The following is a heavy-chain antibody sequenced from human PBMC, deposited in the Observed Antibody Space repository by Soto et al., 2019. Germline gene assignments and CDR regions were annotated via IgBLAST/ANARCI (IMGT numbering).Heavy chain of an antibody. CDR2: IYYSGST. CDR1: GGSISSYY. Sequence: PSETLCLTCTVSGGSISSYYWSWIRQPPGKGLEWIGYIYYSGSTNYNPSLKSRVTISVDTSKNQFSLKLSSVTAADTAVYYCARVLSGSQIIDYWGQGTLVTVSS. CDR3: ARVLSGSQIIDY. V-gene: IGHV4-59*01. J-gene: IGHJ4*02. D-gene: IGHD1-26*01.